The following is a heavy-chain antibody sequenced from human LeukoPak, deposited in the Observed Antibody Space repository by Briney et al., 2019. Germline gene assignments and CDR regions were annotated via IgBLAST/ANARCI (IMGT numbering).Heavy chain of an antibody. D-gene: IGHD6-19*01. V-gene: IGHV4-34*01. Sequence: ETLSLTRAVYGGSFSGYYWSWIRQPPGKGLEWIGEINHSGSTNYNPSLKSRVTISVDTSKNQFSLKLSSVTAADTAVYYCARVRPVWVIAVAGPFDYWGQGTLVTVSS. CDR2: INHSGST. CDR1: GGSFSGYY. J-gene: IGHJ4*02. CDR3: ARVRPVWVIAVAGPFDY.